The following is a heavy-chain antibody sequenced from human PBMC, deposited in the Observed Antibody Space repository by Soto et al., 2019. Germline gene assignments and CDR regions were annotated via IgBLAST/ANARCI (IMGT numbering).Heavy chain of an antibody. V-gene: IGHV3-21*01. D-gene: IGHD2-15*01. CDR2: ISSSSSYI. CDR1: GFTFSSYS. J-gene: IGHJ5*02. Sequence: GGSLRLSCAASGFTFSSYSMNWVRQAPGKGLEWVSSISSSSSYIYYADSVKGQFTISRDNAKNSLYLQMNSLRAEDTAVYYCARDPGPAYCSGGSCYLIPYFDPWGQGTLVTVSS. CDR3: ARDPGPAYCSGGSCYLIPYFDP.